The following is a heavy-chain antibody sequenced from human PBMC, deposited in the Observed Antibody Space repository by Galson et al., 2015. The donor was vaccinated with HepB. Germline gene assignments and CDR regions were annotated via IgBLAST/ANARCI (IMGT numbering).Heavy chain of an antibody. CDR3: ATDGGGTATD. Sequence: QVQLQESGPGLVKPSETLSLTCTVSGGSINRNYWSWFRQPPGKGLEFIGYIYYSGSTRYNPSLKSRVTISVDTSKNQFSLKLTSVTAADTAVYYCATDGGGTATDWGQGTLVTVSS. D-gene: IGHD2-15*01. CDR1: GGSINRNY. CDR2: IYYSGST. J-gene: IGHJ4*02. V-gene: IGHV4-59*01.